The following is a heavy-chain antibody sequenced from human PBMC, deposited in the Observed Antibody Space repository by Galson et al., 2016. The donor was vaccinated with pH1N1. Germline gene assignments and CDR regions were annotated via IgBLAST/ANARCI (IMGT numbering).Heavy chain of an antibody. J-gene: IGHJ4*02. CDR3: ARMNWFDFDY. CDR1: GFSLSTSGMC. CDR2: IAWEDDK. Sequence: PALVKPTQTLTLTCTISGFSLSTSGMCVSWIRQPPGKALEWLALIAWEDDKSYSTSLKTRLTISNATSKNQVVLTMTNMDTVDTATYYCARMNWFDFDYWGQGTLVTVSS. D-gene: IGHD3-10*01. V-gene: IGHV2-70*01.